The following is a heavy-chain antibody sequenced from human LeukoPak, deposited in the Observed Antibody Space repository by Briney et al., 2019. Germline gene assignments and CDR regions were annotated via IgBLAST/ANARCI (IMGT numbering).Heavy chain of an antibody. CDR3: ASAVAGTDYYYGMDV. CDR2: ISSSSSYI. D-gene: IGHD6-19*01. J-gene: IGHJ6*02. V-gene: IGHV3-21*01. Sequence: PGGSLRLSCAASGFTFSSYSMNWVRQAPGKGLEWVSSISSSSSYIYYADSVKGRFTISRDNAKNSLYLRMNSLRAEDTAVYYCASAVAGTDYYYGMDVWGQGTTVTVSS. CDR1: GFTFSSYS.